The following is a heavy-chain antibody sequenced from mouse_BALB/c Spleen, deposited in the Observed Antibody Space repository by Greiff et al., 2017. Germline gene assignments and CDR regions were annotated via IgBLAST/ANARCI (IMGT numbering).Heavy chain of an antibody. CDR1: GYTFTSYW. J-gene: IGHJ3*01. CDR3: ARKGYYGSSPAWFAY. V-gene: IGHV1S127*01. Sequence: VKLQESGPELVRPGASVKMSCKASGYTFTSYWMHWVKQRPGQGLEWIGMIDPSNSETRLNQKFRDKATLNVDKSSNTAYMQLSSLTSEDSAVYYCARKGYYGSSPAWFAYWGQGTLVTVSA. D-gene: IGHD1-1*01. CDR2: IDPSNSET.